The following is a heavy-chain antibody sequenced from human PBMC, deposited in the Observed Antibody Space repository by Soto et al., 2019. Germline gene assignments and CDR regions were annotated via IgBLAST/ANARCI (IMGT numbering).Heavy chain of an antibody. J-gene: IGHJ5*02. CDR2: TYYRSKWYN. V-gene: IGHV6-1*01. CDR3: AREPRTAVADTYNWFDP. CDR1: GDSVSSNSAA. Sequence: PSQTLSLPCAISGDSVSSNSAAWNWIRQSPSRGLEWLGRTYYRSKWYNDYAVSVKSRITINPDTSKNQFSLQLNSVTPEDTAVYYCAREPRTAVADTYNWFDPWGQGTLVTVSS. D-gene: IGHD6-19*01.